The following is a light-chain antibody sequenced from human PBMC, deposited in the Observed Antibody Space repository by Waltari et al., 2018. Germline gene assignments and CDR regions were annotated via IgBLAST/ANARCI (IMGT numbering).Light chain of an antibody. CDR1: QRIGSN. Sequence: EIVMAHPPATLSWSPVDRGTLSCRASQRIGSNLAWYQQKPGQAPRLLIYAASTRATGIPARFSGSGSGTEFTLTISSLQPEDFAIYYCQQYNNWPFAFGQGTKLEVK. J-gene: IGKJ2*01. V-gene: IGKV3-15*01. CDR2: AAS. CDR3: QQYNNWPFA.